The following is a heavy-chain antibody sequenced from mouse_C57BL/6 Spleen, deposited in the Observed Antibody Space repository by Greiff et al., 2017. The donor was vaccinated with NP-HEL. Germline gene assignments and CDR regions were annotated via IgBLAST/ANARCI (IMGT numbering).Heavy chain of an antibody. CDR1: GFTFSSYA. V-gene: IGHV5-4*01. D-gene: IGHD4-1*01. Sequence: EVHLVESGGGLVKPGGSLKLSCAASGFTFSSYAMSWVRQTPEKRLEWVATISDGGSYTYYPDNVKGRFTISRDNAKNNLYLQMSHLKSEDTAMYYCASGTGTFAYWGQGTLVTVSA. CDR3: ASGTGTFAY. J-gene: IGHJ3*01. CDR2: ISDGGSYT.